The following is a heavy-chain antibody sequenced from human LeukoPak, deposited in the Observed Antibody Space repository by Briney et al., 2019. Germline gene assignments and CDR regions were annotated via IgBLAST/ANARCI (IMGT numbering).Heavy chain of an antibody. CDR3: ARVGFGEFQIFFDY. CDR1: GFTFSSYS. J-gene: IGHJ4*02. CDR2: ISSSSSYI. Sequence: GGSLRLSCAASGFTFSSYSMNWVRQAPGKGLEWVSSISSSSSYIYYADSVKGRFTISRDNAKNSLYLQMNSLRAEDTAVYYCARVGFGEFQIFFDYWGQGTLVTVSS. D-gene: IGHD3-10*01. V-gene: IGHV3-21*01.